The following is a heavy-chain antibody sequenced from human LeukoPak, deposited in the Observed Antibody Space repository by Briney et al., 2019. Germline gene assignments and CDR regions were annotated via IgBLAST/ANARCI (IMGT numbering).Heavy chain of an antibody. CDR2: IYPGDSDT. CDR3: ASHPNVLLWFGEFHY. J-gene: IGHJ4*02. Sequence: GESLKISCKGSGYSFTSYWIGWVRQMPGKGLEWMGIIYPGDSDTRYSPSFQGQVTISADKSISTAYLQWSSLKASDTAMYYCASHPNVLLWFGEFHYWGQGILVTVSS. CDR1: GYSFTSYW. V-gene: IGHV5-51*01. D-gene: IGHD3-10*01.